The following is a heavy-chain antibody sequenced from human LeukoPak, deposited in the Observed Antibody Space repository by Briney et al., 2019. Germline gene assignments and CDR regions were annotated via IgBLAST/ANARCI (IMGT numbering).Heavy chain of an antibody. Sequence: GGSLRLSCTASGFTFGDYAMSWFRQAPGKGLKWVGLIRSKAYGGTTEYAASVKGRFTISRDDSKSIAYLQMNSLKTEDTAVYYCARGGDDFWSGYYAYWGQGTLVTVSS. V-gene: IGHV3-49*03. CDR1: GFTFGDYA. CDR2: IRSKAYGGTT. CDR3: ARGGDDFWSGYYAY. J-gene: IGHJ4*02. D-gene: IGHD3-3*01.